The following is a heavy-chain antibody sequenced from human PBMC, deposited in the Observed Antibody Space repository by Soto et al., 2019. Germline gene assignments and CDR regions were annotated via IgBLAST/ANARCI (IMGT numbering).Heavy chain of an antibody. D-gene: IGHD6-13*01. Sequence: RGESLKISCKGSGYSFTSYWIGWVRQMPGKGLEWMGIIYPGDSDTRYSPSFQGQVTISADKSISTAYLQWSSLKASDTAMYYCARRGSLVAAPYYYGMDVWGQGTTVTVSS. J-gene: IGHJ6*02. V-gene: IGHV5-51*01. CDR3: ARRGSLVAAPYYYGMDV. CDR2: IYPGDSDT. CDR1: GYSFTSYW.